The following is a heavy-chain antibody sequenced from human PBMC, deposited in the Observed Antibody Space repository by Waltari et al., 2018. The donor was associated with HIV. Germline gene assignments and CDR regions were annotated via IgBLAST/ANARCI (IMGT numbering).Heavy chain of an antibody. CDR2: ISAYDGNR. D-gene: IGHD3-10*02. J-gene: IGHJ6*02. V-gene: IGHV1-18*01. CDR1: GFTFTNYV. CDR3: VRGGGTWLYDMYYFQGMDV. Sequence: VQLVQSGPEMRKLGASVRISCRASGFTFTNYVFSWVRQAPGQGLEWLGWISAYDGNREFARNFKGRANLTTDTSTTTAFLDLRNLRSDDTAIYYCVRGGGTWLYDMYYFQGMDVWGQGTTVTVSS.